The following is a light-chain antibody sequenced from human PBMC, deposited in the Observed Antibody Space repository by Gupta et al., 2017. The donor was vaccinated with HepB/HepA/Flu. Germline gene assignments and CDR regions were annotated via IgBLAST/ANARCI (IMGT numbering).Light chain of an antibody. V-gene: IGLV1-51*02. Sequence: QSVLTQPPSVSAAPGQKVTISCSGSNSNIGNTFVSWYQQLPGRAPKLLIYENNKRPAGIPDRFSGSKSGTAATLSITGRQTGDEADYYCGTGDTRMTEVFGEGTKLTVL. J-gene: IGLJ3*02. CDR3: GTGDTRMTEV. CDR2: ENN. CDR1: NSNIGNTF.